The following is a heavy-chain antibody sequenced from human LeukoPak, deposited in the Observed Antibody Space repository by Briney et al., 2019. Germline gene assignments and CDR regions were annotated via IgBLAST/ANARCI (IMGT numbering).Heavy chain of an antibody. Sequence: SETLSLTCTVSGDSISNHYWSWIRQSPGMGLEWIGYISYNGSTSYNPSLRSRVTISGDTSKNHFSLKLSSVTAADTALYYCARGSIHVYYYMGVWGKGTTVTVSS. D-gene: IGHD6-6*01. J-gene: IGHJ6*03. V-gene: IGHV4-59*11. CDR1: GDSISNHY. CDR3: ARGSIHVYYYMGV. CDR2: ISYNGST.